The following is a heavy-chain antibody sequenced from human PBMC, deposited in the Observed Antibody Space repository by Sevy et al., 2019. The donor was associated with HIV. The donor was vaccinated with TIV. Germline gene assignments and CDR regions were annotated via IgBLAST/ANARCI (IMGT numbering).Heavy chain of an antibody. D-gene: IGHD2-15*01. Sequence: ASVKVSCKTSGYTFTSYRITWVRQAPGQGLEWMGWISAHNGDTNYAQKHQGRVTMISETSTSTAYMVLRSLRSDDTAIYYCARAYCSRGSCYSLAYWGQGTLVTVSS. CDR2: ISAHNGDT. J-gene: IGHJ4*02. CDR1: GYTFTSYR. V-gene: IGHV1-18*01. CDR3: ARAYCSRGSCYSLAY.